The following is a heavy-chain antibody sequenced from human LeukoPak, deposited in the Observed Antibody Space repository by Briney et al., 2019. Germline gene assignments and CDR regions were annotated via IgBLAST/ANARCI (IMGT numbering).Heavy chain of an antibody. Sequence: PGGSLRLSCAASRFTVSSNYMSWVRQAPGKGLEWVSYISGVASDIFYADSVKGRFTISRDNAKNSVYLQMNSLRAEDTAVYYCARGGAHGMDVWGQGTTVTVSS. CDR3: ARGGAHGMDV. J-gene: IGHJ6*02. CDR1: RFTVSSNY. V-gene: IGHV3-11*01. D-gene: IGHD1-26*01. CDR2: ISGVASDI.